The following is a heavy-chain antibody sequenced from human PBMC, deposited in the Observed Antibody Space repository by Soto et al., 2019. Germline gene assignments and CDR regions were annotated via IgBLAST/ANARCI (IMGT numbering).Heavy chain of an antibody. V-gene: IGHV3-23*01. Sequence: GRSMRLSCAPSAFSFTTYAMSWVSPAPGKGLEWVSAISASGSNTCNGDSVKGRFTTSRDNSKNILYLQMNILRAEDTAVYYCAKLVRDPSSGDLWGQGMLVTVYS. CDR2: ISASGSNT. J-gene: IGHJ5*02. CDR3: AKLVRDPSSGDL. D-gene: IGHD3-10*01. CDR1: AFSFTTYA.